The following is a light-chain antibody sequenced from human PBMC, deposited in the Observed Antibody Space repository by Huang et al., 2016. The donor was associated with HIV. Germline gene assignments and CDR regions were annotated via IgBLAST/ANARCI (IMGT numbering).Light chain of an antibody. CDR2: GAS. Sequence: EMVMTQSPATLSVSPGERATLSCRASQSVSINLAWYQQKPGQAPRLLIDGASTRASGIPARFRGSGSGTECTLTISSLQSEDFAVYYCQHYNNWPPWTFGQGTKVEMK. CDR1: QSVSIN. CDR3: QHYNNWPPWT. V-gene: IGKV3-15*01. J-gene: IGKJ1*01.